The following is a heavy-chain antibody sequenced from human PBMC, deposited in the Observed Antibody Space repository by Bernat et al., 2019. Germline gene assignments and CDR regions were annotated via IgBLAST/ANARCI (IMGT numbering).Heavy chain of an antibody. CDR3: ARLRGEDLWYGSLRYYFDY. Sequence: QPQLQESGPGLVKPSETLSLTCTVSDGSIKISDYSWGWIRQPPGKGLEWIGNIHYSGSTHYSSSLMSRVTISVDTSRNQFSVRLSSVTAADTAVYYCARLRGEDLWYGSLRYYFDYWGQGTLVTVSS. CDR2: IHYSGST. D-gene: IGHD3-10*01. CDR1: DGSIKISDYS. J-gene: IGHJ4*02. V-gene: IGHV4-39*01.